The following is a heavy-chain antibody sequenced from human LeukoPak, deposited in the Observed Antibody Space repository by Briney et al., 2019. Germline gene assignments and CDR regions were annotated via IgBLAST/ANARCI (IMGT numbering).Heavy chain of an antibody. J-gene: IGHJ6*02. V-gene: IGHV3-74*01. CDR1: GFTFTTYW. Sequence: GGSLRLSCAASGFTFTTYWMHWVRQAPGKGLVWVSHINSDGSITSYADSVKGRFTISRDNAKNTLYLQMNSLRAEDTAVYYCARDAVDTANAVWGQGTTVTVPS. CDR3: ARDAVDTANAV. D-gene: IGHD5-18*01. CDR2: INSDGSIT.